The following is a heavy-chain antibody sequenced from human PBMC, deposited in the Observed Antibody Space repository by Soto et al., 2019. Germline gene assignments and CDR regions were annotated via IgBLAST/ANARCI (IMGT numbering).Heavy chain of an antibody. J-gene: IGHJ4*02. CDR1: GFTFSSYA. CDR3: ASPDSSSDY. Sequence: GGSLRLSCAASGFTFSSYAMHWVRQAPGKGLEWVAVISYDGSNKYYADSVKGRFTISRDNSKNTLYLQTNSLRAEDTAVYYCASPDSSSDYWGQGTLVTVSS. D-gene: IGHD6-6*01. V-gene: IGHV3-30*04. CDR2: ISYDGSNK.